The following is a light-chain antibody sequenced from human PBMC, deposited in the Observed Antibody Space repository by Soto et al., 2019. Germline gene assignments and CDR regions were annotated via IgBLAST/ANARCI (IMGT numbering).Light chain of an antibody. CDR2: GAS. V-gene: IGKV3-15*01. J-gene: IGKJ1*01. CDR1: QSVSSN. Sequence: IVMTQSPATLSVSPGERATLSCRASQSVSSNLAWYQQKPGQAPRLLIYGASTRATGIPARFSGSGSGTEFTLTISSLQSEDFAVYYCQHYNNWHPWTFGQGTKVEIK. CDR3: QHYNNWHPWT.